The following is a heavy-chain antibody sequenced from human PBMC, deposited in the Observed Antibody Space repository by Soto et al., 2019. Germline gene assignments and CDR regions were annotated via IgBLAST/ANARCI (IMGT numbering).Heavy chain of an antibody. V-gene: IGHV3-23*01. D-gene: IGHD3-22*01. CDR1: GFTFSSYA. CDR3: AKAQYYDSSGYKGPFDY. Sequence: PGGSLRLSCAASGFTFSSYAMSWVRQAPGKGLEWVSAISGSGGSTYYADSVKGRFTISRDNSKNTLYLQMNSLRAEDTAVYYCAKAQYYDSSGYKGPFDYWGQGTLVTVSS. J-gene: IGHJ4*02. CDR2: ISGSGGST.